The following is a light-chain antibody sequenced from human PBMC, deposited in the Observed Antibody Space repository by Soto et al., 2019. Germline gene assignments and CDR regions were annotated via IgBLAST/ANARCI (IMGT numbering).Light chain of an antibody. CDR1: SGHSNYA. J-gene: IGLJ2*01. V-gene: IGLV4-69*01. CDR2: VNSDGSH. CDR3: QTWGSGIQV. Sequence: QLVLTQSPSASASLGASVKVTCTLSSGHSNYAIAWHQQQPEKGPRFLMKVNSDGSHAKGDGIPDRFSGSSSGTERYLIISSLQSEDEADYYCQTWGSGIQVFGGGTKVTVL.